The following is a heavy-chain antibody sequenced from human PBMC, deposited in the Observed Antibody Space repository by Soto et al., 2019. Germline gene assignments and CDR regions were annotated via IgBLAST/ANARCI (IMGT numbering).Heavy chain of an antibody. V-gene: IGHV4-39*01. CDR1: GGSISSSGYY. CDR2: IYYSGST. CDR3: ARRTVTPREYYFDY. J-gene: IGHJ4*02. Sequence: PSETLSLTCTVSGGSISSSGYYWGWIRQPPGKGLEWIGSIYYSGSTYYNPSLKSRVTISVDTSKNQFSLKLSSVTAADTAVYYCARRTVTPREYYFDYWGQGTLVTVSS. D-gene: IGHD4-4*01.